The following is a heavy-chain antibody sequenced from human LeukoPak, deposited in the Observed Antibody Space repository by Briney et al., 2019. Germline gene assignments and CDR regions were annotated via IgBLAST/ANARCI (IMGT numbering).Heavy chain of an antibody. CDR3: AIHEVNYYGSGSYYNDY. D-gene: IGHD3-10*01. CDR2: ISYDGSNK. CDR1: GFTFSSYG. Sequence: GRSLRLSCAASGFTFSSYGMHWVRQAPGKGLEWVAVISYDGSNKYYADSVKGRFTISRDNSKNTLYLQMNSLRAEDTAVYYCAIHEVNYYGSGSYYNDYWGQGTLVTVSS. J-gene: IGHJ4*02. V-gene: IGHV3-30*03.